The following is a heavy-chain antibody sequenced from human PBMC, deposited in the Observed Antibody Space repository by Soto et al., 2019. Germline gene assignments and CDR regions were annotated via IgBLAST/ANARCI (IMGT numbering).Heavy chain of an antibody. Sequence: SGPTLVNPTETLTLTCTVSGFSLSNARMGVSWIRQPQGKALEWLAHIFSNDEKSYSTSLKSRLTISKDTSKSQVVLTMTNMDPVDTATYYCARIRDAVYDILTGYYYYYYGMDVWGQGTTVTVSS. CDR2: IFSNDEK. CDR3: ARIRDAVYDILTGYYYYYYGMDV. D-gene: IGHD3-9*01. CDR1: GFSLSNARMG. V-gene: IGHV2-26*01. J-gene: IGHJ6*02.